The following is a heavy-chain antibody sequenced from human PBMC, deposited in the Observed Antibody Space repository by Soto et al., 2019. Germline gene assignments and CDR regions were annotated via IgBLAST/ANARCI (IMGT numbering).Heavy chain of an antibody. J-gene: IGHJ5*02. CDR2: IYYSGST. D-gene: IGHD4-4*01. V-gene: IGHV4-31*03. Sequence: SETLSLTCTVSGGSISSGGYYWSWIRQHPGKGLEWIGYIYYSGSTYYNPSLKSRVTISVDTSKNQFSLKLSSVTAADTAGYYCARVISRNYDNNWFDPWGQGTLVTVSS. CDR3: ARVISRNYDNNWFDP. CDR1: GGSISSGGYY.